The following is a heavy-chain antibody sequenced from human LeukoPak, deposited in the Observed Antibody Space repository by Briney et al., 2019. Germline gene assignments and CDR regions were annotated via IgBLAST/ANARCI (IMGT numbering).Heavy chain of an antibody. J-gene: IGHJ4*02. CDR2: INPNTGGT. D-gene: IGHD2-2*01. Sequence: SVEVSCKASGYTFTGYYIHWVRQAPGQGLEWMGWINPNTGGTNYAQKFQGRVTMTRDTSISTAYMEVSRLRSDDTAVYYCARGEVPAAFWGQGTLVTVSS. CDR3: ARGEVPAAF. CDR1: GYTFTGYY. V-gene: IGHV1-2*02.